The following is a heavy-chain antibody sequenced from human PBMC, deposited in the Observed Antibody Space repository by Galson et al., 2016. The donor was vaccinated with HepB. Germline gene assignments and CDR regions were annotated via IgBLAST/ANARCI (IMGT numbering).Heavy chain of an antibody. D-gene: IGHD6-19*01. J-gene: IGHJ6*02. CDR3: AREGVGQAGMDV. Sequence: SLRLSCAASGFTLSTYGMHWVRQAPGKGLEWVAFIWYDGSKKYYIESVQGRFIISRDDSKNTVYLQMNSLRDEDRAVYYCAREGVGQAGMDVWGQGTTVTVSS. CDR2: IWYDGSKK. CDR1: GFTLSTYG. V-gene: IGHV3-33*01.